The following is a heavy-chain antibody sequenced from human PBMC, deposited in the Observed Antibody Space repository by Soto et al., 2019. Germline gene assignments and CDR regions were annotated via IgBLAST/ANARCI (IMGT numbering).Heavy chain of an antibody. CDR3: AKDVCGSGTFCRFDY. D-gene: IGHD3-10*01. CDR2: VGSDGGST. Sequence: GGSLRLSCAASEFTFTSYAMSWVRQAPGKGLEWVSAVGSDGGSTYYADSVRGRFTVSRDNSQNTLYLQMNNLRAEDTAVYYCAKDVCGSGTFCRFDYWGQGTLVTVSS. V-gene: IGHV3-23*01. CDR1: EFTFTSYA. J-gene: IGHJ4*02.